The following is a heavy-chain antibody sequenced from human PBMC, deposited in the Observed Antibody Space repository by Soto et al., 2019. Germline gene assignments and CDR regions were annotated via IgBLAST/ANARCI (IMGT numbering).Heavy chain of an antibody. Sequence: SETLSLTCTVSCGSISSSSYYWGWIRQPPGKGLEWIGSIYYSGSTYYNPSLKSRVTISVDTSKNQFSLKLSSVTAADTAVYYCARPYCSGGSCHNWFYPWGQGTLVTVSS. D-gene: IGHD2-15*01. V-gene: IGHV4-39*01. CDR3: ARPYCSGGSCHNWFYP. J-gene: IGHJ5*02. CDR1: CGSISSSSYY. CDR2: IYYSGST.